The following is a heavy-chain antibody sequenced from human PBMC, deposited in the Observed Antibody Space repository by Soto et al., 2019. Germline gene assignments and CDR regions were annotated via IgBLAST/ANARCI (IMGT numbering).Heavy chain of an antibody. V-gene: IGHV4-34*01. CDR2: INHSGST. Sequence: SETLSLTCAVYGGSFSGYYWSWIRQPPGKGLEWIGEINHSGSTNYNPSLKSRVTISVDTSKNQFSLKLSSVTAADTAGYYCARDADERPRSYYYYYMDVWGKGTTVTVSS. J-gene: IGHJ6*03. CDR3: ARDADERPRSYYYYYMDV. CDR1: GGSFSGYY.